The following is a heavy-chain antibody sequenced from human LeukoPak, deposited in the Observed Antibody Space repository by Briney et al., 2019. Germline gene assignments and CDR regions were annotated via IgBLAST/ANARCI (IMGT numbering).Heavy chain of an antibody. Sequence: PGGSLRLSCAASGFTFSSYSMNWVRQAPGKGLEGGSSISSSSSYIYYADSVKGRFTNSRANAKHSLYLQMTSLRAEDTAVYYCARDGPFDYWGQGTLVTVSS. CDR1: GFTFSSYS. V-gene: IGHV3-21*01. CDR3: ARDGPFDY. CDR2: ISSSSSYI. J-gene: IGHJ4*02.